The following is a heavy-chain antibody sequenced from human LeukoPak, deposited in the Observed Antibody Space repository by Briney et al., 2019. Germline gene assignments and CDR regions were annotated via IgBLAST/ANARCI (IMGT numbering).Heavy chain of an antibody. J-gene: IGHJ4*02. V-gene: IGHV4-34*01. CDR3: ARADYDILTGYYENEYYFDY. CDR1: GGSFSGYY. D-gene: IGHD3-9*01. CDR2: INHSGST. Sequence: SETLSLTCAVYGGSFSGYYWSWIRQPPGKGLEWIGEINHSGSTNYNPPLKSRVTISVDTSKNQFSLKLSSVTATDTAVYYCARADYDILTGYYENEYYFDYWGQGTLVTVSS.